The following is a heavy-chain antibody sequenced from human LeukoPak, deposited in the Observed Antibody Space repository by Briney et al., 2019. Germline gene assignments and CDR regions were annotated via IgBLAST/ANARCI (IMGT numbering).Heavy chain of an antibody. Sequence: GGSLRLSCAASGFPFSSYEMNWVRQAPGKGLEWVSYISSSGMTKYYAVSVKGRFTMSRDNAKNSLYLQLNSLRAEDTAVYYCAKWGSEGYCGSTSCSTLDYWGQGTLVTVSS. J-gene: IGHJ4*02. V-gene: IGHV3-48*03. D-gene: IGHD2-2*01. CDR2: ISSSGMTK. CDR1: GFPFSSYE. CDR3: AKWGSEGYCGSTSCSTLDY.